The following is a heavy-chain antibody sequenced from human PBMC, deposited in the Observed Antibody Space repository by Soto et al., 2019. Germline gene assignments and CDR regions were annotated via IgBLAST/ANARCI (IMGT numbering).Heavy chain of an antibody. V-gene: IGHV4-30-2*01. Sequence: SETLSLTCAVSGGSISSGGYSWSWIRQPPGKGLEWIGYIYHSVSTYYNPSLKSRVTISVDRSKNQFSLKLSSVTAADTAVYYCARGELELLRVDASDIWGNGTMVIASS. J-gene: IGHJ3*02. CDR2: IYHSVST. CDR1: GGSISSGGYS. CDR3: ARGELELLRVDASDI. D-gene: IGHD1-7*01.